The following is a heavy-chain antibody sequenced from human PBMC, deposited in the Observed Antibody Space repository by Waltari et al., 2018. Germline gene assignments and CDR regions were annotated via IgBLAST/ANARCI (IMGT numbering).Heavy chain of an antibody. J-gene: IGHJ4*02. D-gene: IGHD2-15*01. CDR1: GLSVRGCV. Sequence: EVQLVESGGCLVQPGGYLRLCGSASGLSVRGCVMHWFRLAPGKGLEYVSIISNKGDTTRYADSVKGRFTISRDNSKNTLFLQMTSLRPEDTGIYYCVKDSRSGNFDHWGQGTLVTVSS. CDR2: ISNKGDTT. V-gene: IGHV3-64D*06. CDR3: VKDSRSGNFDH.